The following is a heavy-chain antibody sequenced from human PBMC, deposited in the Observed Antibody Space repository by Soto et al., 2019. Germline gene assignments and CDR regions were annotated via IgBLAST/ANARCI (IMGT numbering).Heavy chain of an antibody. CDR1: GYSFSRYD. V-gene: IGHV1-18*01. J-gene: IGHJ4*02. CDR3: ARDSGFSYGFDN. CDR2: ISAYNGNT. Sequence: QVQLVQSGAEVKKPGASVKVSCKASGYSFSRYDLNWVRQAPGQGLEWMGWISAYNGNTKYAQKLQGRVTMTTDKSTSTAYMELRSLRSDDTAIYYCARDSGFSYGFDNWGKGTLVTVSS. D-gene: IGHD5-18*01.